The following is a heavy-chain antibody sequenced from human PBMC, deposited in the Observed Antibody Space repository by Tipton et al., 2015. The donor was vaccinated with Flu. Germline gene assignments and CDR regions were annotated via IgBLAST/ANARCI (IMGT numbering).Heavy chain of an antibody. J-gene: IGHJ4*02. CDR1: GGSMSGYS. D-gene: IGHD3-10*02. CDR3: ARLSYYDVDLKNFYFEY. V-gene: IGHV4-59*05. CDR2: IYYSGNT. Sequence: TLSLTCTVSGGSMSGYSWSWIRQPPGKGLEWIGSIYYSGNTYYNPSLKSRVAISLDTSTKQFSLKMSSVTAADTAVYYCARLSYYDVDLKNFYFEYWGQGTLVTVAS.